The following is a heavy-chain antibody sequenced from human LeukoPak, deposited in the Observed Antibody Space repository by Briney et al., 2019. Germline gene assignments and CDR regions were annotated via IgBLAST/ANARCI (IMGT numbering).Heavy chain of an antibody. CDR3: ARHDFWSGYYFRTGYYFDY. CDR2: IYHSGST. D-gene: IGHD3-3*01. CDR1: GYSISRGYY. V-gene: IGHV4-38-2*01. J-gene: IGHJ4*02. Sequence: SETLSLTCAVSGYSISRGYYWGWIRQPPGKGLEWIGSIYHSGSTYYNPSLKSRVTISVDTSKNQFSLKLSSVTAADTAVYYCARHDFWSGYYFRTGYYFDYWGQGTLVTVSS.